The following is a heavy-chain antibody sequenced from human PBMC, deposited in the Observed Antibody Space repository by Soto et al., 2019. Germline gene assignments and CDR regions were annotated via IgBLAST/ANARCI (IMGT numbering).Heavy chain of an antibody. CDR2: IYYSGST. D-gene: IGHD3-16*01. V-gene: IGHV4-39*01. J-gene: IGHJ5*02. CDR1: GGSISSSSYH. CDR3: ASSPTLITGTFDP. Sequence: QVQLQESGPGLVKPSETLSLTCAVSGGSISSSSYHWGWIRQPPGKGLECIGSIYYSGSTYYNPSLKSRVTISVDTSKNQFSLKLSSVTAADTAVYYCASSPTLITGTFDPWGQGTLVTVSS.